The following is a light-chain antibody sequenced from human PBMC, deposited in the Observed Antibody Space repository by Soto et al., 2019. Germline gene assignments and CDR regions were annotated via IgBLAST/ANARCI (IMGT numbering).Light chain of an antibody. CDR1: QGIVSY. J-gene: IGKJ4*01. CDR2: AAS. CDR3: QQLNSYPLT. Sequence: DFQLTQSPSFRSASVGDRVTIPCRASQGIVSYLAWYQQKPGKAPKVLIYAASTLKSGVPSRFSGSGSGTEFTLTISSLQPEDFATYYCQQLNSYPLTFGGGTKVEIK. V-gene: IGKV1-9*01.